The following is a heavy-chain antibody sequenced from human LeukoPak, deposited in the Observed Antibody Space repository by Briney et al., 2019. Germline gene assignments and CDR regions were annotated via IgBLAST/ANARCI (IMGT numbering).Heavy chain of an antibody. V-gene: IGHV3-21*01. CDR3: ARGLGDYVAFDV. CDR1: GFTFSSYS. CDR2: ISGGGSYI. Sequence: GGSLRLSCSVSGFTFSSYSMNWVRQAPGKGLQWVSSISGGGSYIFYADSAEGRFSVSRDNAKNSAFLQMNSLRAEDTAVYYCARGLGDYVAFDVWGHGTRVTVAS. D-gene: IGHD4-17*01. J-gene: IGHJ3*01.